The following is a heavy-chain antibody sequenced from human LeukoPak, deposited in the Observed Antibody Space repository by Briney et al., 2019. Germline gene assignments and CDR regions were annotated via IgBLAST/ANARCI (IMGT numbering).Heavy chain of an antibody. CDR2: ISYDGDKK. J-gene: IGHJ4*02. D-gene: IGHD6-19*01. Sequence: LVGCLRLSCASSGITFSNYGLHWVCQGPGKGLGRVSVISYDGDKKYYADTVKGRFTISRDNSKNTLCLQMDSLRAEDTAVYYCAKGGEQWLVRAASDYWGQGTLVTVSS. CDR1: GITFSNYG. V-gene: IGHV3-30*18. CDR3: AKGGEQWLVRAASDY.